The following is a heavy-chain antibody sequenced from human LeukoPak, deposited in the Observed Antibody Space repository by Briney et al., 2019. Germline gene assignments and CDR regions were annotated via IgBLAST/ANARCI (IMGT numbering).Heavy chain of an antibody. D-gene: IGHD2-2*01. Sequence: KASETLSLTCAVYGGSFSGYYWSWIRQPPGKGLEWIGEINHSGSTNYNPSLKSRVTISVDTSKNQFSLKLSSVTAADTAVYYCARRYCSSTSCYPYSRGIGSSYYGMDVWGQGTTVTVSS. CDR2: INHSGST. V-gene: IGHV4-34*01. CDR3: ARRYCSSTSCYPYSRGIGSSYYGMDV. CDR1: GGSFSGYY. J-gene: IGHJ6*02.